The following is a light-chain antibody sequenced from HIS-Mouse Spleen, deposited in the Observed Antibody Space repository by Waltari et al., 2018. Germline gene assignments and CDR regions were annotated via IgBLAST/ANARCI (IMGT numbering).Light chain of an antibody. CDR1: QSISSY. CDR3: QQSYSTPGT. Sequence: DIQIIQSSSSLSAYGGARITITSPASQSISSYLNWYQQKPGKAPKLLIYAASSLQSGVPSRFSGSGSGTDFTLTISSLQPEDFATYYCQQSYSTPGTFGQGTKVEIK. J-gene: IGKJ1*01. CDR2: AAS. V-gene: IGKV1-39*01.